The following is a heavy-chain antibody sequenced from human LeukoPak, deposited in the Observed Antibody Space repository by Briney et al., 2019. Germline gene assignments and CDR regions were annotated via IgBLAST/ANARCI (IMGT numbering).Heavy chain of an antibody. CDR2: ISGDGGST. CDR1: GFTFDDCA. J-gene: IGHJ4*02. CDR3: AKGQYCSGGSCYGHIDS. D-gene: IGHD2-15*01. Sequence: GGSLRLSCAASGFTFDDCAMHWVRQAPGKGLEWVSLISGDGGSTYYADSVKGRFTISRDNSKNSLFLQVNSLRTEDTALYYCAKGQYCSGGSCYGHIDSWGQGTLVTVSS. V-gene: IGHV3-43*02.